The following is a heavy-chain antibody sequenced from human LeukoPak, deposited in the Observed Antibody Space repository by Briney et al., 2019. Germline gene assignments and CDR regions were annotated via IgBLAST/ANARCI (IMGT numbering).Heavy chain of an antibody. CDR2: ISYDGSNK. CDR1: GFTFSSYA. J-gene: IGHJ5*02. D-gene: IGHD4-17*01. Sequence: PGGSLRLSCAASGFTFSSYAMHWVRQAPGKGLEWVAVISYDGSNKYYADSVKGRFTISRDNSKNTLYLQMNSLRAEDTAVYYCARDYDYGDPANWFDPWGQGTLVTVSS. CDR3: ARDYDYGDPANWFDP. V-gene: IGHV3-30-3*01.